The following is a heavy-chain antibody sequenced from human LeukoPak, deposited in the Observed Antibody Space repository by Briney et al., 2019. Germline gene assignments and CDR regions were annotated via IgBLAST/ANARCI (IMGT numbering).Heavy chain of an antibody. CDR2: ISSSGDNT. CDR1: GFVFSTYA. V-gene: IGHV3-23*01. D-gene: IGHD1-1*01. J-gene: IGHJ4*02. Sequence: GGSLRLSCAASGFVFSTYAMGWVRQAPGKGLEWVSAISSSGDNTYYADSVKGQFIISRDNSKNTLDLQMNSLRAEDTAMYHCAKVKALDAVASYFDYWGQGTLVTVSS. CDR3: AKVKALDAVASYFDY.